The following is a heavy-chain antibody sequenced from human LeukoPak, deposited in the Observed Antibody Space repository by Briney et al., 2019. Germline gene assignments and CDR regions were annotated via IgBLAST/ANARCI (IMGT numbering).Heavy chain of an antibody. CDR1: GGSISSSNW. CDR2: IYHSGSA. D-gene: IGHD3-16*01. J-gene: IGHJ5*02. V-gene: IGHV4-4*02. Sequence: SGTLSLTCAVSGGSISSSNWCSWVRQPPGKGLEGIGVIYHSGSANYNPSLKSRVTISVDKSKNPFYLKLSSVTAADTAVYYCASSKVSAGEGWFDPWGQGTLVTVSS. CDR3: ASSKVSAGEGWFDP.